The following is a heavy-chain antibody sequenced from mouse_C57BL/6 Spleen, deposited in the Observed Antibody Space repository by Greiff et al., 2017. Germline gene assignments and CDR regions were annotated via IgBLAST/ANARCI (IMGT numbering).Heavy chain of an antibody. D-gene: IGHD2-4*01. Sequence: VMLVESGPGLVAPSQSLSITCTVSGFSLTSYAISWVRQPPGKGLEWLGVIWTGGGTNYNSALKSRLSISKDNSKSQVFLKMNSLQTDDTARYYCASYDYDGGWFAYWGQGTLVTVSA. V-gene: IGHV2-9-1*01. CDR1: GFSLTSYA. CDR3: ASYDYDGGWFAY. J-gene: IGHJ3*01. CDR2: IWTGGGT.